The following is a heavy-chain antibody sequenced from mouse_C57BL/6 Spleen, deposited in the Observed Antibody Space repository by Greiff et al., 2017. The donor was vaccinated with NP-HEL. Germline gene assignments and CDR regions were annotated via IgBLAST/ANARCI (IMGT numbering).Heavy chain of an antibody. CDR3: ARVFWDAMDY. CDR2: ISYDGSN. Sequence: VQLKESGPGLVKPSQSLSLTCSVTGYSITSGYYWNWIRQFPGNKLEWMGYISYDGSNNYNPSLKNRISITRDTSKNQFFLKLNSVTTEDTATYYCARVFWDAMDYWGQGTSVTVSS. V-gene: IGHV3-6*01. J-gene: IGHJ4*01. D-gene: IGHD4-1*01. CDR1: GYSITSGYY.